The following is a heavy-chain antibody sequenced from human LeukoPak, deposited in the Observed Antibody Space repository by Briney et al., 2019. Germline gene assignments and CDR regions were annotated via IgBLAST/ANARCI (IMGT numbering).Heavy chain of an antibody. CDR2: IYPGDSDT. Sequence: GESLEISCKGSGYIFTTYWIGWGRQMPGKGVEWMGIIYPGDSDTRYSRSFQGQVPISAPKSISTAYLQWTSLKASDTAMYYCARHSDGQSTNCVCYFDYWGQGTLVTVSS. D-gene: IGHD2-8*01. CDR1: GYIFTTYW. J-gene: IGHJ4*02. V-gene: IGHV5-51*01. CDR3: ARHSDGQSTNCVCYFDY.